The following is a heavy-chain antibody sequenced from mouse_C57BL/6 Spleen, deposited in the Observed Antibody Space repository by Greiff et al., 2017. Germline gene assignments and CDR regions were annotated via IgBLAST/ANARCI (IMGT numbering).Heavy chain of an antibody. D-gene: IGHD1-1*01. CDR2: IDPEDGDT. CDR3: ARSDYGSNWYFDV. Sequence: VQLQESGAELVKPGASVKLSCTASGFNFTDYYMHWVKQRPEQGLEWIGSIDPEDGDTKYAPKFQGKATITADTSSNTAYLQLSSLTSEDTAVYYCARSDYGSNWYFDVWGTGTTVTVSS. CDR1: GFNFTDYY. J-gene: IGHJ1*03. V-gene: IGHV14-2*01.